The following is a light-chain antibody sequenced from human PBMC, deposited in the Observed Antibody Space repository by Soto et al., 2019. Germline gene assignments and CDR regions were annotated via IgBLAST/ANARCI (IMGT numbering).Light chain of an antibody. CDR1: QSVDSTF. V-gene: IGKV3-20*01. Sequence: EIVLTQSPGSLSLSPGERATLSCRASQSVDSTFFAWYQKKPGQAPRLLIYGASKRATGVPDRFSVSGSGTDFTLTISRLEPDDFAVYYCQQYVSSVTFGQGTKVEF. CDR2: GAS. J-gene: IGKJ1*01. CDR3: QQYVSSVT.